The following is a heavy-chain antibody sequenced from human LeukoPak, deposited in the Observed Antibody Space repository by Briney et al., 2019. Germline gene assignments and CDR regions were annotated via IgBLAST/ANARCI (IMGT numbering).Heavy chain of an antibody. CDR2: IYYSGST. V-gene: IGHV4-59*08. D-gene: IGHD4-23*01. CDR1: GGSISSYY. J-gene: IGHJ4*02. CDR3: ASHVVTTWGDYFDY. Sequence: SETLSLTCTVSGGSISSYYWSWIRQPPGKGLGWIGYIYYSGSTNYNPSLKSRVTISVDTSKNHFSLNLSSVTAADTAVYYCASHVVTTWGDYFDYWGQGTLVTVSS.